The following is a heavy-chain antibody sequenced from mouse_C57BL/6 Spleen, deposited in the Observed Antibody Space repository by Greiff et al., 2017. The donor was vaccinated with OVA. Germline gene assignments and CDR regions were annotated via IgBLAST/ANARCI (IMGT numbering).Heavy chain of an antibody. CDR1: GYTFTSYW. J-gene: IGHJ4*01. CDR2: IDPSDSYT. CDR3: AGRLGYAMDY. Sequence: VQLQQPGAELVMPGASVKLSCKASGYTFTSYWMHWVKQRPGQGLEWIGEIDPSDSYTNYNQKFKGKSTLTVDKSSSTAYMQLSSLTSEDSAVYYYAGRLGYAMDYWGQGTSVTVSS. V-gene: IGHV1-69*01.